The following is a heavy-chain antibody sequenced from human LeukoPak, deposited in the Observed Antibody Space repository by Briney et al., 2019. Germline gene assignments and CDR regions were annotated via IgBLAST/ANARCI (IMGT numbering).Heavy chain of an antibody. Sequence: ASVKVSCKASGYTFSSYDINWVRQATGQGLEWMGWMNPNSGNTVYAQKFQGRVTMTKDTSINTAYMELSSLRSDDTAVYYCARGTGDTKKNFDYWGQGTLVTVS. D-gene: IGHD7-27*01. CDR3: ARGTGDTKKNFDY. V-gene: IGHV1-8*01. J-gene: IGHJ4*02. CDR2: MNPNSGNT. CDR1: GYTFSSYD.